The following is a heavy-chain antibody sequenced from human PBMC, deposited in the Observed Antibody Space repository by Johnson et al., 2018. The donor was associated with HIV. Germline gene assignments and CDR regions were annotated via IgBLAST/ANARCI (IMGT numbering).Heavy chain of an antibody. D-gene: IGHD5-18*01. CDR1: GFTFSSYA. CDR2: ISYAGSNK. J-gene: IGHJ3*02. CDR3: AKSRGGYSYGYDAFDI. V-gene: IGHV3-30*18. Sequence: QVQLVESGGGVVQPGRSLRLSCAASGFTFSSYAMHWVRQAPGKGLAWVAVISYAGSNKYYADSVKGRFTISRDNSKNTLYLQMNSLRTEDTALYYCAKSRGGYSYGYDAFDIWGQGTMVTVSS.